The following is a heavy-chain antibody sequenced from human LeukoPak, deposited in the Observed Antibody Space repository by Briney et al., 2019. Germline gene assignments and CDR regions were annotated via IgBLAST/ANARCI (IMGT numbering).Heavy chain of an antibody. J-gene: IGHJ6*02. CDR3: ARAPLYHYYYGMDV. Sequence: ASVKVSCKASGYTFTSYDINWVRQATGQGLEWMGWMNPNSGNTGYAQKFQGRVTMTRNTSISTAYMELSSLRSEDTAVYYCARAPLYHYYYGMDVWGQGTTVTVSS. V-gene: IGHV1-8*01. CDR1: GYTFTSYD. CDR2: MNPNSGNT.